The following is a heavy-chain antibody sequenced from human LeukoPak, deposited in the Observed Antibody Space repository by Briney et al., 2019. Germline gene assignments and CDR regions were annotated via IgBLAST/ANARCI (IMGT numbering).Heavy chain of an antibody. Sequence: GGSLRLSCAASGFTFSSHWMSWVRQAPGKGLEWVANIKQDGSEKYYVDSVKGRFTISRDNANNSLYLQMNSLRDEDTAVYYCTTVRYRSGFDPWGQGTLVTVSS. D-gene: IGHD5-18*01. V-gene: IGHV3-7*05. CDR1: GFTFSSHW. CDR2: IKQDGSEK. J-gene: IGHJ5*02. CDR3: TTVRYRSGFDP.